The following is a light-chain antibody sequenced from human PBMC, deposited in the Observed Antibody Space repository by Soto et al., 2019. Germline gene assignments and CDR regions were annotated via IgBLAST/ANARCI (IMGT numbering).Light chain of an antibody. J-gene: IGLJ2*01. V-gene: IGLV2-18*02. CDR2: EVS. CDR1: SSDVGSYNR. Sequence: QSALTQPPSVSGSPGQSVTISCAGTSSDVGSYNRVSWFQQPPGTAPKLMIYEVSNRPSGVPDRFSGSKSGNTASLTISGLQAEDEADYYCSSYSRSNTVLFGGGTKVTVL. CDR3: SSYSRSNTVL.